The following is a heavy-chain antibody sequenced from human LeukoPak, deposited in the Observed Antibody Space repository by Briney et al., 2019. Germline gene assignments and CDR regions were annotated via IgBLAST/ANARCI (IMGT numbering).Heavy chain of an antibody. J-gene: IGHJ6*02. CDR2: ISYDGSNK. CDR1: GFTFSSYG. D-gene: IGHD1-26*01. V-gene: IGHV3-30*03. Sequence: PGGSLRLSCAASGFTFSSYGMHWVRQAPGKGLEWVAVISYDGSNKYYADSVKGRFTISRDNSKNTLYPQMNSLRAEDTAVYYCARVGATRHYYYGMDVWGQGTTVTVSS. CDR3: ARVGATRHYYYGMDV.